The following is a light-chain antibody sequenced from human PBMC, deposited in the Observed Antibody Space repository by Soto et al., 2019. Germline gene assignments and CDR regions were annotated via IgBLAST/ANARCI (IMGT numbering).Light chain of an antibody. V-gene: IGLV2-14*01. Sequence: QSALTQPASVSGSPGQSAAISCTGTSSDVGAYNYISWYQQHPGKAPKLLLSEVSNRPSGVSDRFSGSKSGNTASLTISGFQAEDEADYYCSSLTTSFTYVFGTGTKVTVL. CDR2: EVS. J-gene: IGLJ1*01. CDR3: SSLTTSFTYV. CDR1: SSDVGAYNY.